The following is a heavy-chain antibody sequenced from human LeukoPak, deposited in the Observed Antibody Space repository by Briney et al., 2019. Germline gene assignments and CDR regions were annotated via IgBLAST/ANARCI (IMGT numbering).Heavy chain of an antibody. CDR3: AKDGSSWQKANYHYGMDV. Sequence: PGRSLRLSCAASGFTFSSYGMHWVRQAPGKGLEWVAVISYDGSNKYYADSVKGRFTISRDNSKNTLYLQMNSLRAEDTAVYYCAKDGSSWQKANYHYGMDVWGQGTTVTVSS. CDR2: ISYDGSNK. CDR1: GFTFSSYG. J-gene: IGHJ6*02. V-gene: IGHV3-30*18. D-gene: IGHD6-13*01.